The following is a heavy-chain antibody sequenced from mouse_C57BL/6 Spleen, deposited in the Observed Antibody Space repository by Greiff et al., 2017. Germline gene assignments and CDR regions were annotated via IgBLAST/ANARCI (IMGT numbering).Heavy chain of an antibody. V-gene: IGHV1-64*01. Sequence: QVQLQQSGAELVKPGASVKLSCKASGYTFTSYWMHWVKQRPGQGLEWIGMIHPNSGSTNYNEKFKSKATLTVDKSSSTAYMQLSSLTSEDSAVYYCARRGPDWYFDVWGTGTTVTVSS. CDR3: ARRGPDWYFDV. CDR2: IHPNSGST. CDR1: GYTFTSYW. J-gene: IGHJ1*03.